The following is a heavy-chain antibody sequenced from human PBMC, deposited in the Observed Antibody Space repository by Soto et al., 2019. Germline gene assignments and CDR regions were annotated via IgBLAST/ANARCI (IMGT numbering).Heavy chain of an antibody. CDR1: GFTFSSYA. CDR2: ISGSGGST. D-gene: IGHD2-15*01. Sequence: PGGSLRLSCAASGFTFSSYAMSWVRQAPGKGLEWVSAISGSGGSTYYADSVKGRFTISRDNSKNTLYLQMNSLRAEDTAVYYCAKDRNCSGGSCYYPVNWFDPWGQGTLVTVSS. CDR3: AKDRNCSGGSCYYPVNWFDP. V-gene: IGHV3-23*01. J-gene: IGHJ5*02.